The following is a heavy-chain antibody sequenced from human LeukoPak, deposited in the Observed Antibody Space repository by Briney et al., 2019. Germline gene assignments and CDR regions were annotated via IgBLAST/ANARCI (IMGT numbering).Heavy chain of an antibody. Sequence: ASVKVSCKASGYTFTSYFMHWVRQVPGQGLEWMGIINPSGGSTRYAQKFQGRVTMTRDTSTSTVYMELSSLTSEDTAVYYCARVRAYSDISGYENWFDPWGQGTLVTVSS. D-gene: IGHD3-22*01. CDR2: INPSGGST. J-gene: IGHJ5*02. CDR3: ARVRAYSDISGYENWFDP. CDR1: GYTFTSYF. V-gene: IGHV1-46*01.